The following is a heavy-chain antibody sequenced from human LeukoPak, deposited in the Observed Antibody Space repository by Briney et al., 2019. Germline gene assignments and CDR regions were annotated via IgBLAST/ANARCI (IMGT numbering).Heavy chain of an antibody. V-gene: IGHV1-69*10. D-gene: IGHD3-3*01. J-gene: IGHJ6*04. CDR1: GGTFSSYA. CDR2: FIPILGTA. CDR3: AGIPVFGVVLHQEPV. Sequence: SVKVSCKASGGTFSSYAISWVRQAPGQGLEWMGVFIPILGTANSTQKFQDRVTITADISTNTVYMELSSLRSEDTAVYFCAGIPVFGVVLHQEPVWGKGTTVTVSS.